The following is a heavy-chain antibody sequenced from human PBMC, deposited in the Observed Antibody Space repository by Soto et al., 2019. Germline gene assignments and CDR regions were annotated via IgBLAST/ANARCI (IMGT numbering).Heavy chain of an antibody. V-gene: IGHV1-69*13. CDR3: ARERSIAAQGFYGMDV. J-gene: IGHJ6*02. Sequence: GASVKVSCKASGYTFTSYYMHWVRQAPGQGLEWMGGIIPIFGTANYAQKFQGRVTITADESTSTAYMELSSLRSEDTAVYYCARERSIAAQGFYGMDVWGQGTTVTVSS. D-gene: IGHD6-6*01. CDR2: IIPIFGTA. CDR1: GYTFTSYY.